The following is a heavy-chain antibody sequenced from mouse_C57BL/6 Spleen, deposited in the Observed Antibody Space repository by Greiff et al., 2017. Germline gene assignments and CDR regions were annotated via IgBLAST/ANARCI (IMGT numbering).Heavy chain of an antibody. D-gene: IGHD2-3*01. J-gene: IGHJ2*01. CDR3: ARVGYYLYYFDY. CDR2: INPNNGGT. V-gene: IGHV1-22*01. Sequence: VQLQQSGPELVKPGASVKMSCKASGYTFTDYNMHWVKQSHGKSLEWIGYINPNNGGTSYNQKFKGKATLTVNKSSSTAYMELRSLTSEDSAVYYCARVGYYLYYFDYWGQGTTLTVSS. CDR1: GYTFTDYN.